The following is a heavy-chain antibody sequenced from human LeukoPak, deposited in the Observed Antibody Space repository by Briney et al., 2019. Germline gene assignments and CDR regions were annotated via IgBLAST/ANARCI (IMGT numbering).Heavy chain of an antibody. J-gene: IGHJ3*02. D-gene: IGHD3-22*01. V-gene: IGHV1-8*01. Sequence: ASVKVSCKASGYTFTSYDINWVRQATGQGLEWMGWMNTNSGNTGYAQKFQGRVTMTRNTSISTAYMELSSLRSEDTAVYYCTRGGDYYDSSGYYLLGAFDIWGQGTMVTVSS. CDR1: GYTFTSYD. CDR3: TRGGDYYDSSGYYLLGAFDI. CDR2: MNTNSGNT.